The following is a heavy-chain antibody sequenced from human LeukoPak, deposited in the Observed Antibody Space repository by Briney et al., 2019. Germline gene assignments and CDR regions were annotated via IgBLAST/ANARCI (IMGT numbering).Heavy chain of an antibody. D-gene: IGHD6-13*01. J-gene: IGHJ4*02. CDR2: ISGSSGII. V-gene: IGHV3-48*01. CDR1: GFTFNTYT. CDR3: AKDHRSSSWYYSDY. Sequence: PGGSLRLSCAASGFTFNTYTMNWVRQAPGKGLEWVSYISGSSGIIDYADSVRGRFTISRDNAKNSLYLQMNSLRAEDTALYYCAKDHRSSSWYYSDYWGQGTLVTVSS.